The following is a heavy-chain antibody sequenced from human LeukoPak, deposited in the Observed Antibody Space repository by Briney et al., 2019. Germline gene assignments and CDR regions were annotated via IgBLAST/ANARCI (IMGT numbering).Heavy chain of an antibody. J-gene: IGHJ4*02. CDR2: ISAIFGTA. V-gene: IGHV1-69*05. D-gene: IGHD2-2*01. CDR3: ARHLGGRRNHPRTIVVPAPENDY. CDR1: GGTFSSYA. Sequence: SVKVSCKASGGTFSSYAISWVRQAPGQGLEWMGRISAIFGTANYAQKFQGRVTMTRDTSTSTVYMELSSLRSEDTAVYYSARHLGGRRNHPRTIVVPAPENDYWGQGTLVTVSS.